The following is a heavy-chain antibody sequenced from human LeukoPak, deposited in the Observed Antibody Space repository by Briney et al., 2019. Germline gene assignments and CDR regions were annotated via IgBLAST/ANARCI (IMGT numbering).Heavy chain of an antibody. CDR3: ARAHYVSGSYYNDY. V-gene: IGHV3-30*04. Sequence: GRSLRLSCAASGFTFSSYAMHWVRQAPGKGLEWVAVISYDGSNKYYADSVKGRFTISRDISKNTLYLQMNSLSAEDTALYYCARAHYVSGSYYNDYWGQGTLVTLSS. J-gene: IGHJ4*02. CDR2: ISYDGSNK. CDR1: GFTFSSYA. D-gene: IGHD3-10*01.